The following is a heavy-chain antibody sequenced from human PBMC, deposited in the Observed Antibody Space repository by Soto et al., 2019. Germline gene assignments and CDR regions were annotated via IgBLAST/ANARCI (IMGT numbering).Heavy chain of an antibody. V-gene: IGHV3-53*01. CDR1: GFSVSSSY. D-gene: IGHD5-18*01. J-gene: IGHJ4*02. CDR2: IYADGTT. Sequence: EVHLVESGGGLIQPGGSLRLSCAASGFSVSSSYLSWVRQAPGKGLEWVSIIYADGTTYYADAVKGRFTISRNDSKNTLYLQMNSLRVEDTAVYYCARDSISFGPGVKDYWGQGTLVSVS. CDR3: ARDSISFGPGVKDY.